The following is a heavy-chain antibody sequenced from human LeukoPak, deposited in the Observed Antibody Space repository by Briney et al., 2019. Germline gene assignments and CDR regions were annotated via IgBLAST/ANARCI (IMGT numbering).Heavy chain of an antibody. J-gene: IGHJ4*02. Sequence: SETLSLTCTVPGDPISSYYWSWIRQPPGKGLEWIGYIYYSGSTNYNPSLKSRVTISVDTSKNQFSLKLSSVTAADTAVYYCARDTGYCSGGSCYSVNDYWGQGTLVTVSS. V-gene: IGHV4-59*01. D-gene: IGHD2-15*01. CDR1: GDPISSYY. CDR2: IYYSGST. CDR3: ARDTGYCSGGSCYSVNDY.